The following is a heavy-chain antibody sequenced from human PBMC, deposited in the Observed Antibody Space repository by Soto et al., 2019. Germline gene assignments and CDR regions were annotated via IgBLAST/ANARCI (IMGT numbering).Heavy chain of an antibody. V-gene: IGHV1-2*02. Sequence: QVQLVQSGAEVKKPGASVKVSCKASGYTFTGHYIHWVRQAPGQGPEWMGEIGPASGDTRYAQKFQGRVTMTRDTSITTVYMELNNLSPDDTAVDYCGRGLSGQLVVFYWGQGTPVTVSS. CDR3: GRGLSGQLVVFY. D-gene: IGHD3-10*01. J-gene: IGHJ4*02. CDR1: GYTFTGHY. CDR2: IGPASGDT.